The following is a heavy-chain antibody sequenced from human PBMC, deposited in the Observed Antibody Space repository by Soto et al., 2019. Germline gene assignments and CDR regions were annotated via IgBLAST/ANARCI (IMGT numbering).Heavy chain of an antibody. CDR1: GFTFSSYS. CDR3: AIDYYWNDLVGAFDI. CDR2: ISSSSSYL. J-gene: IGHJ3*02. D-gene: IGHD1-20*01. Sequence: GGSLRLSCAASGFTFSSYSMNWVRQAPGKGLEWVSSISSSSSYLYYADSVKSRFTISRDNAKNSLYLEMNSLRAEDTAVCYCAIDYYWNDLVGAFDIWGQGTMVTVSS. V-gene: IGHV3-21*01.